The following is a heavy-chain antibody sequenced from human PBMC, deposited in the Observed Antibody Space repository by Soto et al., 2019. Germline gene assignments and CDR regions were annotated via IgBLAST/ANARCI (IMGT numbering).Heavy chain of an antibody. CDR3: AKDGYYDSSGYWGDPFDI. J-gene: IGHJ3*02. V-gene: IGHV3-9*01. CDR2: ISWNSGSI. Sequence: SLRLSCAASGFTFGQYAMHWVRQARGRGLEWVSGISWNSGSIGYADSVKGRFTISRDNAKNSLYLQMNSLRAEDTALYYCAKDGYYDSSGYWGDPFDIWGQATIVTASS. CDR1: GFTFGQYA. D-gene: IGHD3-22*01.